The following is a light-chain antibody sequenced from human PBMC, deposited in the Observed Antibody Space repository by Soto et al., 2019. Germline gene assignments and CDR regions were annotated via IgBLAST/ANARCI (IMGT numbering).Light chain of an antibody. CDR2: EGI. V-gene: IGLV2-23*01. CDR1: SSTVGGFNV. CDR3: CSNAAGSTYV. Sequence: QSVLAQPASVSGSPGQSITISCTGTSSTVGGFNVVSWYQQHPGKAPKVIIYEGIKRPSGVSNRFSGSNSGSTASLTISGLQAEDEADYYCCSNAAGSTYVFGSGTKGTVL. J-gene: IGLJ1*01.